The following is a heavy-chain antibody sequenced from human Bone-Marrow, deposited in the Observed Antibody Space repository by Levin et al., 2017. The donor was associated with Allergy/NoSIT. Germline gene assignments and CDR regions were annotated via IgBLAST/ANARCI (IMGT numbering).Heavy chain of an antibody. CDR1: GGSISSNTDY. Sequence: NSSETLSLTCSVSGGSISSNTDYWGWIRQPPGKGLEWIGSIYHYGSTYYNPSLKSRVSISIDTSKNQFSLRVTSVTAADTAVYYCARHRWCGGGDCYQDYYFDHWGQGSLVIVSS. D-gene: IGHD2-21*02. J-gene: IGHJ4*02. CDR3: ARHRWCGGGDCYQDYYFDH. V-gene: IGHV4-39*01. CDR2: IYHYGST.